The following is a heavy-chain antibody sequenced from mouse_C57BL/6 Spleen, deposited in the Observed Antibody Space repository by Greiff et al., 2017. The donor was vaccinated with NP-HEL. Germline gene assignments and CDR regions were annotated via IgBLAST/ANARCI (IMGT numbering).Heavy chain of an antibody. Sequence: QVQLQQSGTELVKPGASVKLSCKASGYTFTSYWMHWVKQRPGQGLEWIGNINPSNGGTNYNEKFKSKATLTVDKSSSTAYMQLSSLTSEDSAVYYCAREGAYYSNYEYFDVWGTGTTVTVSS. CDR3: AREGAYYSNYEYFDV. CDR2: INPSNGGT. D-gene: IGHD2-5*01. CDR1: GYTFTSYW. V-gene: IGHV1-53*01. J-gene: IGHJ1*03.